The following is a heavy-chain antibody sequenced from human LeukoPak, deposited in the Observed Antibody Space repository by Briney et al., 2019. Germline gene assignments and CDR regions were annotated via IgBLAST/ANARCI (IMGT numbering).Heavy chain of an antibody. D-gene: IGHD5-12*01. J-gene: IGHJ6*02. V-gene: IGHV1-2*06. CDR2: INPSTGGT. CDR3: ARDYSANDEHYYYYAMDV. CDR1: GYTFTAYY. Sequence: GASVKVSCKTSGYTFTAYYMYWVRQAPGQGLEWMGRINPSTGGTIYAQKFQGRVTMTRDTSITTAYMELSRLRSDDTAIYYCARDYSANDEHYYYYAMDVWGQGTTVTVSS.